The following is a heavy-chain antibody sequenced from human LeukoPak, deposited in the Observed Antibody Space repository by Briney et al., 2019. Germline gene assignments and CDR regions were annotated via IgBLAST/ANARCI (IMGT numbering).Heavy chain of an antibody. CDR1: GFIAISNY. D-gene: IGHD3-3*01. CDR2: IYSGGTT. V-gene: IGHV3-53*01. J-gene: IGHJ4*02. Sequence: PGGSLRLPCVVSGFIAISNYMSWVRQAPGKGLEWISLIYSGGTTHYADSVMGRFTISRDNSKTTLFLQMNSLKAEDTAVYYCATGGRSGVALEQWGQGTLVTVSS. CDR3: ATGGRSGVALEQ.